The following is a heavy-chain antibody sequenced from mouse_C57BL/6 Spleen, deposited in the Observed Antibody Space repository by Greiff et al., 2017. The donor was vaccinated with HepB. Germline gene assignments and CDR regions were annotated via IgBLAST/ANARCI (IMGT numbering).Heavy chain of an antibody. CDR2: IDPETGGT. D-gene: IGHD1-1*01. CDR3: TRQDYGSSFYAMDY. Sequence: SGAELVRPGASVTLSCKASGYTFTDYEMHWVKQTPVHGLEWIGAIDPETGGTAYNQKFKGKAILTADKSSSTAYMELRSLTSEDSAVYYCTRQDYGSSFYAMDYWGQGTSVTVSS. J-gene: IGHJ4*01. CDR1: GYTFTDYE. V-gene: IGHV1-15*01.